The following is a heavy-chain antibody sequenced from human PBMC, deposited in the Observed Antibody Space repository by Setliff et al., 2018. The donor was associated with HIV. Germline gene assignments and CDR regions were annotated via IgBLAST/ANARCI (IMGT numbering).Heavy chain of an antibody. V-gene: IGHV3-21*01. Sequence: PGGSMRLSCAVSGFNFRGYNMNWVRQAPGKGLEWVSSISTSSTYTYYADSVKGRFTISRDNAKDSLYLQMNSLRAEDTAVYYCARDFLTYYFDSSGYTDYWGQGTPVTVSS. CDR3: ARDFLTYYFDSSGYTDY. CDR2: ISTSSTYT. D-gene: IGHD3-22*01. J-gene: IGHJ4*02. CDR1: GFNFRGYN.